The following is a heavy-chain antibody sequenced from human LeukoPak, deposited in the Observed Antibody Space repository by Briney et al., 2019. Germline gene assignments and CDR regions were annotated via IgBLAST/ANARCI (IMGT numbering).Heavy chain of an antibody. J-gene: IGHJ6*03. D-gene: IGHD3-10*01. Sequence: ASVKVSRKASGYTSTSYGISWVRQAPGQGLEWMGCTSAYNGQTNYAQKFQARVTMTTDTSTTTAYMELRNLRSDDTAVYYCARGSDYYTPSGAHYYYMDVWGKGTTVTVSS. CDR2: TSAYNGQT. CDR1: GYTSTSYG. V-gene: IGHV1-18*01. CDR3: ARGSDYYTPSGAHYYYMDV.